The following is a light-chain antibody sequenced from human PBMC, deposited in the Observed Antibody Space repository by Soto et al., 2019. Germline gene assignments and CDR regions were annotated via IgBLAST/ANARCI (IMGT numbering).Light chain of an antibody. J-gene: IGKJ2*01. CDR1: QSVSSSY. V-gene: IGKV3-20*01. CDR3: QKYGSSPPYT. Sequence: EIVLTQSPGTLSLSPGERATFSCRASQSVSSSYLAWYQQRPGQAPRLLIFGASTRATGIPDRFSGSGSGTDFTLTISRLEPEDFAVYYCQKYGSSPPYTFGQGTKLEIK. CDR2: GAS.